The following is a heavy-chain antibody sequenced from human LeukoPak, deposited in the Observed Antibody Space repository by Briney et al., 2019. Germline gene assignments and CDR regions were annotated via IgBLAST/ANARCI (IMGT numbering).Heavy chain of an antibody. CDR3: ARDFWSGQIDY. CDR1: GFTFKSYA. J-gene: IGHJ4*02. D-gene: IGHD3-3*01. V-gene: IGHV3-64*04. CDR2: INTNGANT. Sequence: GGSLRLSCSASGFTFKSYAMHWVRQAPGKGLEYVSSINTNGANTYYADSVKGRFTISRDNAKNSLYLQMNSLRAEDTAVYYCARDFWSGQIDYWGQGTLVTVSS.